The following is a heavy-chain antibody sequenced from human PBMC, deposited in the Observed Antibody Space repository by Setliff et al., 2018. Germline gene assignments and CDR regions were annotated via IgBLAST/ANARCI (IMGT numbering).Heavy chain of an antibody. D-gene: IGHD2-15*01. CDR1: GFPFSTYA. J-gene: IGHJ4*02. V-gene: IGHV3-33*01. Sequence: LSLSCAASGFPFSTYAMHWVRQAPGKGLEWVAVIWDDGGKKYHADSVKGRFTISRDNSKNTLYLQMNSLRPEDTAVYYCARTCSGSGCYAGLESWGQGTPVTAPQ. CDR3: ARTCSGSGCYAGLES. CDR2: IWDDGGKK.